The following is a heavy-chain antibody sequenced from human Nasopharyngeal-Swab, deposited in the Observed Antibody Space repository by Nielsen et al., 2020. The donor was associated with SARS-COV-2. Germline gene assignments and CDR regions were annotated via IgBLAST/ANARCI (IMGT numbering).Heavy chain of an antibody. D-gene: IGHD3-10*01. J-gene: IGHJ6*02. CDR2: ISYDGSNK. Sequence: GESLKISCAASGFTFSSYGMHWVRQAPGKGLEWVAVISYDGSNKYYADSVKGRFTISRDNSENTLYLQMNSLRAEDTAVYYCAKPIVRGVPDYYYYYGMDVWGQGTTVTVSS. CDR3: AKPIVRGVPDYYYYYGMDV. V-gene: IGHV3-30*18. CDR1: GFTFSSYG.